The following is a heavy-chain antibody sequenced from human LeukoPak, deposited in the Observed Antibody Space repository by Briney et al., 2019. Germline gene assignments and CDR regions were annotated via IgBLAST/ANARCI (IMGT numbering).Heavy chain of an antibody. Sequence: ASVKVSCKVSGYTLTELSMHWVRQAPGKGLGWMGGFDPEDGETIYAQKFQGRVTMTEDTSTDTAYMELSSLRSEDTAVYYCARDLGAAAGNDWYFDLWGRGTLVTVSS. CDR2: FDPEDGET. J-gene: IGHJ2*01. D-gene: IGHD6-13*01. CDR1: GYTLTELS. CDR3: ARDLGAAAGNDWYFDL. V-gene: IGHV1-24*01.